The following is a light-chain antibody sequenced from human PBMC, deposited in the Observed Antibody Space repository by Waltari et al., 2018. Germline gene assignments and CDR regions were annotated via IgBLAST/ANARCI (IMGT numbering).Light chain of an antibody. CDR1: SSNIGAGYD. CDR2: GNS. J-gene: IGLJ1*01. V-gene: IGLV1-40*01. Sequence: QSVLTQPPSVSGAPGQRVTISCTGSSSNIGAGYDVFWYQQLPGTAPKLLIFGNSNRPSGVPDRFSGSKSGTSASLAITGLHAEDEADYSCQSYDSSLSAYVFGPGTKVTVL. CDR3: QSYDSSLSAYV.